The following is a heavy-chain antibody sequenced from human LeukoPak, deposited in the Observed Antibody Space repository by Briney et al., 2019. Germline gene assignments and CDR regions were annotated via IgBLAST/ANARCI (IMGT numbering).Heavy chain of an antibody. D-gene: IGHD3-22*01. V-gene: IGHV1-69*04. CDR2: IIPILGIA. CDR3: ARDPDVGTMIPSDAFDI. J-gene: IGHJ3*02. Sequence: ASVKVSCKASGGTFSSYAISWVRQAPGQGLEWMGRIIPILGIANYAQKFQGRVTITADKSTSTAYMELSSLRSEDTAVYYCARDPDVGTMIPSDAFDIWGQGTMVTVSS. CDR1: GGTFSSYA.